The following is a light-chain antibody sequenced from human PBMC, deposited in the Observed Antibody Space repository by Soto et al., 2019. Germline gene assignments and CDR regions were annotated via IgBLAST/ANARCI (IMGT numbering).Light chain of an antibody. Sequence: EIVLTQSPATLSLSPGERATLYCRASQSINSNFAWFQQKPGQPPTLLIFEASNRAVSIPARFTGSGSGTDFTLTISSLEPEDFAVYYCQQRSSWPPFSFGQGTKLEIK. CDR1: QSINSN. CDR3: QQRSSWPPFS. CDR2: EAS. J-gene: IGKJ2*03. V-gene: IGKV3-11*01.